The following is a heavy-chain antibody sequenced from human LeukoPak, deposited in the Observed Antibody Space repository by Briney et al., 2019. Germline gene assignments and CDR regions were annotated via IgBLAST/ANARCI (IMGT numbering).Heavy chain of an antibody. D-gene: IGHD6-13*01. V-gene: IGHV3-23*01. CDR2: VSGSGGTT. CDR3: AKGNGKAATGSVVDY. Sequence: GGPLRLSCAASGFTFSSYAMSWARHAPGKGLEWVSTVSGSGGTTYYADSVKGRFTISRDNSKSTLYLQMNSLRAEDTAVYYCAKGNGKAATGSVVDYWGQGTLVTVSS. CDR1: GFTFSSYA. J-gene: IGHJ4*02.